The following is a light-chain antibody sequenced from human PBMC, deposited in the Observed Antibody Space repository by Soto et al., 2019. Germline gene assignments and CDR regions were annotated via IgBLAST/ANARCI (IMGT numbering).Light chain of an antibody. Sequence: DIQMTQSPSALSASVGDRVTITCRASQSISSYLNWYQQKPGKAPEPLIYAASSLQSVVPSRFSGSGSGTDFTLTISNLQPEDFATYFCQQTYSTLFPFGPGTKVEIK. V-gene: IGKV1-39*01. CDR2: AAS. CDR3: QQTYSTLFP. J-gene: IGKJ3*01. CDR1: QSISSY.